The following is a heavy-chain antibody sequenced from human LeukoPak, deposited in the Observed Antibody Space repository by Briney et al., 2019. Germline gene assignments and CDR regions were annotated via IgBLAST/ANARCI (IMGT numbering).Heavy chain of an antibody. CDR1: GGSISSSYSY. CDR2: IYYSGST. V-gene: IGHV4-39*07. CDR3: ARAHSIASYYYGVDV. Sequence: SQTLSLTCTVSGGSISSSYSYWGWIRQPPGKGLEWIGNIYYSGSTYYSPPLTSRVTVSVDTSENQFSLKLSSVTAADTAVYYCARAHSIASYYYGVDVWGQGTTVTVSS. D-gene: IGHD2/OR15-2a*01. J-gene: IGHJ6*02.